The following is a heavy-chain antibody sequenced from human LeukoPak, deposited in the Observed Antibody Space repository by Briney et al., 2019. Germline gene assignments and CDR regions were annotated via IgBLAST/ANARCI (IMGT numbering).Heavy chain of an antibody. CDR2: IYYSGST. V-gene: IGHV4-59*08. CDR1: GGPISSYY. Sequence: PSETLSLICTVSGGPISSYYGSWIRQPPGKGLEWIGYIYYSGSTNYNPSLKSRVTISVDTSKNQFSLKLSSVTAADTAVYYCARHMGQWLASFVSWAEGPLVTVSS. CDR3: ARHMGQWLASFVS. D-gene: IGHD6-19*01. J-gene: IGHJ4*02.